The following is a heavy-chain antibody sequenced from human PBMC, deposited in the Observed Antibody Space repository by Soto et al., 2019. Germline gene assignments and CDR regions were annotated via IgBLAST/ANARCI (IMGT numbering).Heavy chain of an antibody. V-gene: IGHV1-18*01. D-gene: IGHD2-15*01. Sequence: ASVKGSCKASGYTFTSYGISWVRQAPGQGLEWMGWISAYNGNTNYAQKLQGRVTMTTDTSTSTAYMELRSLRSDDTAVYYCARNYCSGGSCYSDYGMDVWGQGTTVTVSS. J-gene: IGHJ6*02. CDR1: GYTFTSYG. CDR2: ISAYNGNT. CDR3: ARNYCSGGSCYSDYGMDV.